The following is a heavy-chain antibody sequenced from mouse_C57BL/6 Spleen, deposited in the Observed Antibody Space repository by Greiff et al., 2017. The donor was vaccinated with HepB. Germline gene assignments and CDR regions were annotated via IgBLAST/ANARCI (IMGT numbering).Heavy chain of an antibody. CDR1: GYTFTSYW. Sequence: QVQLQQSGAELVMPGASVKLSCKASGYTFTSYWMHWVKQRPGQGLEWIGEIDPSDSYTNYNQKFKGKSTLTVDKSSSTAYMQLSSLTSEDSAVYYCARYGYSNSFAYWGQGTLVTVSA. D-gene: IGHD2-5*01. CDR2: IDPSDSYT. V-gene: IGHV1-69*01. CDR3: ARYGYSNSFAY. J-gene: IGHJ3*01.